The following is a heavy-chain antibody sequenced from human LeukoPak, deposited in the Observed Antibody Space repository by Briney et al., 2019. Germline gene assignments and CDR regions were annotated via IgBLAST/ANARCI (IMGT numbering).Heavy chain of an antibody. J-gene: IGHJ4*02. CDR2: IYGADYTT. V-gene: IGHV5-51*01. CDR1: GSTFTSYW. CDR3: ARRPAGTRTFDY. Sequence: GESPQISRQGSGSTFTSYWIGWVRQLPGKGLEGLAVIYGADYTTIYSPPFHGPITISPDKSISTPYLQWTSLKASDTAMYYCARRPAGTRTFDYWGQGALVTVSS. D-gene: IGHD1-7*01.